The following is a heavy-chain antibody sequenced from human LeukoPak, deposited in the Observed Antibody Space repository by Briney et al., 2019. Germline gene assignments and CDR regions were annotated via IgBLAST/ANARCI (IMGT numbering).Heavy chain of an antibody. D-gene: IGHD1-26*01. Sequence: SETLSLTXTVSGASIRSSSYYWGWIRQPPGKGLEWIGNIYYSGSTYYNPSLKSRVTISVDSSKNQFSLKLSSVTAADTAVYYCARQGEGGRAFDIWGQGTMVTVCS. CDR1: GASIRSSSYY. CDR3: ARQGEGGRAFDI. V-gene: IGHV4-39*01. J-gene: IGHJ3*02. CDR2: IYYSGST.